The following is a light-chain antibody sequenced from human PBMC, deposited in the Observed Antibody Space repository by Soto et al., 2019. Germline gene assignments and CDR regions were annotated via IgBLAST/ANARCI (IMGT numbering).Light chain of an antibody. Sequence: EIVLTQSPATLSVSPGERATLSCRASQSVSTNLAWYQQIPGQAPRLLIYGASARATAIPARFSGSGSETEFTLTISSLQSEDIASYYCQQYNSFSPYTFGQGTKLEI. V-gene: IGKV3D-15*01. CDR2: GAS. CDR3: QQYNSFSPYT. J-gene: IGKJ2*01. CDR1: QSVSTN.